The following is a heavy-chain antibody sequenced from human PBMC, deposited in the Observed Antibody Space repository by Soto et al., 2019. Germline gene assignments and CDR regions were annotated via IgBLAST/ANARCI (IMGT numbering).Heavy chain of an antibody. Sequence: GGSLRLSCAASGFTFSSYWMHWVRQVPGKGLMWVSHITSDGRRTTYADSVKGRFTISRDNAKNSLYLQMNSLRAEDTAVYYCARDLYYYGISGFNYWGQGTLVTVSS. CDR1: GFTFSSYW. CDR3: ARDLYYYGISGFNY. CDR2: ITSDGRRT. J-gene: IGHJ4*02. V-gene: IGHV3-74*01. D-gene: IGHD3-22*01.